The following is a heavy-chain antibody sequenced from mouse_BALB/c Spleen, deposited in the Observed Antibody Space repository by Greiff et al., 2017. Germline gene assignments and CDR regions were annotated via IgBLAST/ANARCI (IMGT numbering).Heavy chain of an antibody. CDR2: ISTYYGDA. CDR3: ARKGGVRYAMDY. J-gene: IGHJ4*01. V-gene: IGHV1S137*01. CDR1: GHTFTDYA. Sequence: VQLQESGAELVRPGVSVKISCKGSGHTFTDYAMHWVKQSHAKSLEWIGVISTYYGDASYNQKFKGKATMTVDKSSSTAYMELARLTSEDSAIYYCARKGGVRYAMDYWGQGTSVTVAS. D-gene: IGHD2-14*01.